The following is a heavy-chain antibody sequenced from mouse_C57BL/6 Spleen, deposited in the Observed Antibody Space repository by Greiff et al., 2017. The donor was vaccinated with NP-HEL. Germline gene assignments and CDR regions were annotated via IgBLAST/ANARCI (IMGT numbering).Heavy chain of an antibody. CDR1: GYTFTSYW. Sequence: VKVVESGAELAKPGASVKLSCKASGYTFTSYWMHWVKQRPGQGLEWIGYINPSSGYTKYNQKFKDKATLTADKSSSTAYMQLSSLTYEDSAVYYCARSSITTVAYFDYWGQGTTLTVSS. D-gene: IGHD1-1*01. CDR3: ARSSITTVAYFDY. V-gene: IGHV1-7*01. J-gene: IGHJ2*01. CDR2: INPSSGYT.